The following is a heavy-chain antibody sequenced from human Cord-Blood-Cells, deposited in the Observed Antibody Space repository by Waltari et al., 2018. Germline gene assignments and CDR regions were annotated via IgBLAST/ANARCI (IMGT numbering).Heavy chain of an antibody. CDR3: ARGRYGYDFDY. CDR1: GYTFTGYY. J-gene: IGHJ4*02. CDR2: SNPNRGGA. D-gene: IGHD5-12*01. Sequence: QVQLVQSGAEVKKPGASVKVSCKASGYTFTGYYMHWVRQAPGQGLEWMGRSNPNRGGAKYAQKFQGRVTMTRDTSISTAYMELSRLRSDDTAVYYCARGRYGYDFDYWGQGTLVTVSS. V-gene: IGHV1-2*02.